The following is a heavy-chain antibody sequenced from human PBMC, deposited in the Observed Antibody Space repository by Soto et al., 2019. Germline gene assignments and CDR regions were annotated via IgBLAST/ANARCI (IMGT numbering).Heavy chain of an antibody. CDR2: ISGSGGST. CDR1: GFXFSSYA. Sequence: HPGGSLRLSCAASGFXFSSYAMSWVRQAPRKGLERVSAISGSGGSTYYADSVKGRFTISRDNSKNTLYLQMNSLRAEDTAVYYCAKENFGDMDVWGQGTTVTVSS. V-gene: IGHV3-23*01. D-gene: IGHD3-10*01. J-gene: IGHJ6*02. CDR3: AKENFGDMDV.